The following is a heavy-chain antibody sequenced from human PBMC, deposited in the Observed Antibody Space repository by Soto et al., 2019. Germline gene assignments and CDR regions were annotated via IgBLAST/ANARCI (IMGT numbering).Heavy chain of an antibody. CDR3: ARDPGSIAVAGTVFFYYYGIDV. CDR2: IYYSGST. V-gene: IGHV4-59*01. D-gene: IGHD6-19*01. Sequence: SETLSLTCTVSGGPISSYYWSWIRQPPGKGLEWIGYIYYSGSTNYNPSLKSRVTISVDTSKNRFPLKLSSVTAADTAVYYCARDPGSIAVAGTVFFYYYGIDVWGQGTTVTVSS. J-gene: IGHJ6*02. CDR1: GGPISSYY.